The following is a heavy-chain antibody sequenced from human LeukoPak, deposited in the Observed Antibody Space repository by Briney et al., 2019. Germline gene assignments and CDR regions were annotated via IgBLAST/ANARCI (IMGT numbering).Heavy chain of an antibody. J-gene: IGHJ4*02. Sequence: GGSLRLSCAASGFTFSSHSMNWVRQAPGKGLEWVSSISSSSSYIYYADSVKGRFTISRDNAKNSLYLQMNSLRAEDTAVFYCARDPVGSYWVDYWGQGTLVTVSS. CDR2: ISSSSSYI. CDR1: GFTFSSHS. D-gene: IGHD1-26*01. V-gene: IGHV3-21*01. CDR3: ARDPVGSYWVDY.